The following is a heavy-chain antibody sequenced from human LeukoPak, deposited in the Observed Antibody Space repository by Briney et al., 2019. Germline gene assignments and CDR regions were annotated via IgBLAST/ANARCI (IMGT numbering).Heavy chain of an antibody. V-gene: IGHV1-2*02. CDR3: ARVSGRFTQYVFDI. D-gene: IGHD6-19*01. J-gene: IGHJ3*02. CDR2: INPKSGGT. CDR1: GYSFTGHY. Sequence: RASVKVSCKASGYSFTGHYMHWVRQAPGPGREGMGWINPKSGGTNSAQKIQGRVTMTRDTSISTAYMDMSSLRSDDTAVYYCARVSGRFTQYVFDIWGQGTMVTVSS.